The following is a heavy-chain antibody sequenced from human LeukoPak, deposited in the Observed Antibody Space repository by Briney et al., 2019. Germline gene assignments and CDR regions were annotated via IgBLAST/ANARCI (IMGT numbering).Heavy chain of an antibody. CDR1: GGSFSGYY. CDR3: ARQGYYDSSGYLHWYFDL. Sequence: SETLSLTCAVYGGSFSGYYWSWIRQPPGKGLEWIGSIYYSGSTYYNPSLKSRVTISIDTSKNQFSLKLSSVTAADTAVYYCARQGYYDSSGYLHWYFDLWGRGTLVTVSS. D-gene: IGHD3-22*01. V-gene: IGHV4-34*01. CDR2: IYYSGST. J-gene: IGHJ2*01.